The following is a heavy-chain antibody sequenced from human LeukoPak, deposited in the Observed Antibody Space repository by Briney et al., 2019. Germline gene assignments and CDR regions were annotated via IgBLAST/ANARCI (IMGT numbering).Heavy chain of an antibody. CDR1: GYTFTIYG. D-gene: IGHD2-21*01. Sequence: ASVKVSCKASGYTFTIYGISWVRQAPGQGLEWMGWISAYNGNTNYAQKLQGRVTMTTDTSTSTAYMELRSLRSDDTAVYYCALMGVNYYYYGMDVWGKGTTVTVSS. V-gene: IGHV1-18*04. CDR2: ISAYNGNT. CDR3: ALMGVNYYYYGMDV. J-gene: IGHJ6*04.